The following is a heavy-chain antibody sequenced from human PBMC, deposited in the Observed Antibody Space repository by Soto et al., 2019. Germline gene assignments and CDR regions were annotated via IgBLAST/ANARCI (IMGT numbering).Heavy chain of an antibody. V-gene: IGHV4-4*07. CDR2: IHSSGTT. J-gene: IGHJ4*02. Sequence: PSETLSLTCTVSIASINSFYWAWMRHPAGKGLEWIGRIHSSGTTNNNPSLSSRVTMSVDPSKNQFSLRLTSVTAADTAVYYCSRYRINGTSYSDYGGQGTLFT. CDR1: IASINSFY. CDR3: SRYRINGTSYSDY. D-gene: IGHD1-7*01.